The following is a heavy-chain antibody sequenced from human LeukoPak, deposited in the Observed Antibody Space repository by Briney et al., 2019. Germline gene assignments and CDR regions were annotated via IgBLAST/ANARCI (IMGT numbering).Heavy chain of an antibody. CDR2: ISYNGRNN. CDR3: AKDNRGYFDF. Sequence: GGSLRLSCAASGFTFYSYGMRWVRQAPGKGLEWVALISYNGRNNYYADSVKGRFTISRDNSENTLYLQVSSLRTEDTAVYFCAKDNRGYFDFWGQGTLVTVSS. J-gene: IGHJ4*02. CDR1: GFTFYSYG. D-gene: IGHD3-16*01. V-gene: IGHV3-30*18.